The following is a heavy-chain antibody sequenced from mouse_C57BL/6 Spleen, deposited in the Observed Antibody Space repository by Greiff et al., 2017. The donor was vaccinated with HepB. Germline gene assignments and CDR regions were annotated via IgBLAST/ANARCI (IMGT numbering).Heavy chain of an antibody. V-gene: IGHV1-15*01. CDR2: IDPETGGT. D-gene: IGHD1-1*01. CDR3: TSEDSGSSSFAY. Sequence: QVQLQQSGAELVRPGASVTLSCKASGYTFTDYEMHWVKQTPVHGLEWIGAIDPETGGTAYNQKFKGKAILTADKSSSTAYMELRSLTSEDSAVYYCTSEDSGSSSFAYWGQGTLVTVSA. J-gene: IGHJ3*01. CDR1: GYTFTDYE.